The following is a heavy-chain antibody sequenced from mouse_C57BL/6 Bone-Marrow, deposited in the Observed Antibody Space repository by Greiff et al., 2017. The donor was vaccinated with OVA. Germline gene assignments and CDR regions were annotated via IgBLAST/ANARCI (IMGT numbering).Heavy chain of an antibody. Sequence: VQLQQSGPELVKPGASVKISCKASGYTFTDYYINWVKQRPGQGLEWIGWIFPGSGSTYYNEKFKGKATLTVDKSSSTAYMLLSSLTSEDSAVYFCARDILRFITTVVGYFDYWGQGTTLTVSS. CDR2: IFPGSGST. V-gene: IGHV1-75*01. CDR1: GYTFTDYY. J-gene: IGHJ2*01. CDR3: ARDILRFITTVVGYFDY. D-gene: IGHD1-1*01.